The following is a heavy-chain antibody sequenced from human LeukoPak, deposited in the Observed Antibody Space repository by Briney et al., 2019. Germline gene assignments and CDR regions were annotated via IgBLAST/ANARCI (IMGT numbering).Heavy chain of an antibody. CDR1: GGSFTGYY. D-gene: IGHD2-2*01. CDR3: ARGGVLVVVPAASENWFDP. CDR2: INHSGST. Sequence: SETLSLTCAVYGGSFTGYYWSWIRQPPGKGLEWIGEINHSGSTSYNPSLKSRVTISADTSKNQFSLKLSSVTAADTAVYYCARGGVLVVVPAASENWFDPWGQGTLVTVSS. J-gene: IGHJ5*02. V-gene: IGHV4-34*01.